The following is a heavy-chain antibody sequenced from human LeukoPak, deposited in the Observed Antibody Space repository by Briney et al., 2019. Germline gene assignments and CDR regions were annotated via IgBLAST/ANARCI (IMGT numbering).Heavy chain of an antibody. CDR3: AKGCFGSGKFFAP. J-gene: IGHJ5*02. D-gene: IGHD3-10*01. Sequence: GGPLRLSCGAWGFIYNSYAMIWVREAPERGLEWVSTIIGAGDVTDDAHSVKGRFTISRDNPKKTLYLQMNSLTAEDTAVYYCAKGCFGSGKFFAPWGQGTLVTVSS. CDR2: IIGAGDVT. V-gene: IGHV3-23*01. CDR1: GFIYNSYA.